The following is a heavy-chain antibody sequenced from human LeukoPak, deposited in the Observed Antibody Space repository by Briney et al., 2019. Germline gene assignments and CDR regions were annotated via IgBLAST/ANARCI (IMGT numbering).Heavy chain of an antibody. J-gene: IGHJ4*02. CDR1: GDSISSSSYY. CDR2: IHYTGST. D-gene: IGHD3-22*01. CDR3: ARYWGPYDNSGAYFDY. Sequence: SETLSLTCTVSGDSISSSSYYWVWLRQPPGKGLEWIATIHYTGSTYYNPCLKSRVTISVDTSKNQFSLKLSSVTAADTAMYYCARYWGPYDNSGAYFDYWGQGTLVTVSS. V-gene: IGHV4-39*01.